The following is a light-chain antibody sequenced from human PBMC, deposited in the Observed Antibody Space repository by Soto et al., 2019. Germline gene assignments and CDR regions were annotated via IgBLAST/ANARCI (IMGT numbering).Light chain of an antibody. V-gene: IGKV3-15*01. Sequence: EIVMTQSPATLSVSPGERATLSCRASQSVSSNLAWYQQKPGQAPRLLIYGASTRATGIPARFSGSGSGTEFTLTISSLQSEDFAVYYCQQYNNWLRTFGQGNKLDIK. CDR1: QSVSSN. CDR3: QQYNNWLRT. J-gene: IGKJ1*01. CDR2: GAS.